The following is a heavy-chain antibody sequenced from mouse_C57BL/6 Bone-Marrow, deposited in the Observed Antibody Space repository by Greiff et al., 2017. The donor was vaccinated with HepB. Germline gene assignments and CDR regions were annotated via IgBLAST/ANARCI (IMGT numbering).Heavy chain of an antibody. D-gene: IGHD1-1*01. J-gene: IGHJ2*01. CDR2: IYPGDGDT. CDR1: GYAFSSYW. CDR3: ARAPSYYGSFDY. V-gene: IGHV1-80*01. Sequence: QVQLQQPGAELVKPGASVKISCKASGYAFSSYWMNWVKQRPGKGLEWIGQIYPGDGDTNYNGKFKGKATLTADKSSSTAYMQLSSLTSEDSAVYFCARAPSYYGSFDYWGQGTTLTVSS.